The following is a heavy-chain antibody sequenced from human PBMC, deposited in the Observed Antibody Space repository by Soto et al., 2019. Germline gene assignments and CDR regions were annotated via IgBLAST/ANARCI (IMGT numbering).Heavy chain of an antibody. Sequence: SETLSLTCAVYGGSFSGYYWSWIRQPPGKGLEWIGEINHSGSTNYNPSLKSRVTISVDTSKNQFSLKLSSVTAADTAVYYCARGGSSSWAALAYYYYMDVWGKGTTVTVSS. CDR3: ARGGSSSWAALAYYYYMDV. D-gene: IGHD6-13*01. J-gene: IGHJ6*03. CDR1: GGSFSGYY. CDR2: INHSGST. V-gene: IGHV4-34*01.